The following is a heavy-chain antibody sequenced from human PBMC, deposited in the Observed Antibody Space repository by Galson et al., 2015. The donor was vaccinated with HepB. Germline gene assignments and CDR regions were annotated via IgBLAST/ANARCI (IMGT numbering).Heavy chain of an antibody. Sequence: SLRLSCAASGFTFSSYAMSWVRQAPGKGLEWVSAISGSAVSTYYADSVKGRFTISRDKSKNTLYLQMNSLRGEDTAIYSCAKTCGFDWSLCSWGQGTLVTVSS. CDR2: ISGSAVST. CDR1: GFTFSSYA. CDR3: AKTCGFDWSLCS. J-gene: IGHJ5*02. D-gene: IGHD5-12*01. V-gene: IGHV3-23*01.